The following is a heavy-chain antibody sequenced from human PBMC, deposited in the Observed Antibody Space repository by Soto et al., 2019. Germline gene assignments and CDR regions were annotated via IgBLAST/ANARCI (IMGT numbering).Heavy chain of an antibody. CDR2: IYYSGST. V-gene: IGHV4-61*01. Sequence: QVQLQESGPGLVKPSETLSLTCTVSGGSVSSGSYYWSWIRQPPGKGLEWIGYIYYSGSTNYNPSLKRRVTLSVDPSKNQCSLELSSVTAADTAVYYCARDVSEYSSFQRGYFQHGGQGTLVTVSS. CDR3: ARDVSEYSSFQRGYFQH. CDR1: GGSVSSGSYY. D-gene: IGHD6-6*01. J-gene: IGHJ1*01.